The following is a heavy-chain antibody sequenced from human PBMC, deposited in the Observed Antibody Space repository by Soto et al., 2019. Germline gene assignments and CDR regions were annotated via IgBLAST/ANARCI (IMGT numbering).Heavy chain of an antibody. CDR1: GFRSSDHS. CDR3: ARLPKGSLVTA. V-gene: IGHV3-48*02. CDR2: ISSSGDRI. Sequence: SGGSLRLSCVGSGFRSSDHSMHWVRRAPGTGLQWLSYISSSGDRIHYADSVRGRFTVSRDNAKNSLFLRMNSLRDDDTAMYYCARLPKGSLVTAWGQGTLVTVSS. J-gene: IGHJ4*02. D-gene: IGHD2-21*02.